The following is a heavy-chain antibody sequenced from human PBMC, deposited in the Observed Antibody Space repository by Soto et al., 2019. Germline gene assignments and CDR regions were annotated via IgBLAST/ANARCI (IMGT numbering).Heavy chain of an antibody. V-gene: IGHV4-59*01. D-gene: IGHD1-1*01. CDR3: ARDTTPSL. Sequence: SETQSLTCTVSGASISSYYWSWIRQPPGKGLEWIGYIYYSGSTNYNPSLKSRVTISVDTSKNQFSLKLSSVTAADTAMYYCARDTTPSLWGQGTLVTVSS. CDR1: GASISSYY. CDR2: IYYSGST. J-gene: IGHJ4*02.